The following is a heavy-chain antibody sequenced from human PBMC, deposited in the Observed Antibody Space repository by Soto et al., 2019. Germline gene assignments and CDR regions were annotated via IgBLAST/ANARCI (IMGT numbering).Heavy chain of an antibody. Sequence: GGSLRLSCAASGFTFSSYAMSWVRQAPGKGLEWVSGISGSGAGTYYADSVKGRFTISRDNSKNTLYLQMNSLRAEDTAVYYCAKIATLHYCSGGSCYSDYWGQGTLVTVSS. D-gene: IGHD2-15*01. CDR1: GFTFSSYA. CDR2: ISGSGAGT. J-gene: IGHJ4*02. V-gene: IGHV3-23*01. CDR3: AKIATLHYCSGGSCYSDY.